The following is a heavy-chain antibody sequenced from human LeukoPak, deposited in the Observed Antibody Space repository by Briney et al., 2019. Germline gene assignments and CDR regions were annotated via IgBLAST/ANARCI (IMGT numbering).Heavy chain of an antibody. D-gene: IGHD3-10*01. CDR2: INPSGGYT. J-gene: IGHJ4*02. Sequence: GASVKVSCKASGYTFTGYSFTSYYMHWVRQAPGQGLEWMGIINPSGGYTSYAQKFQGRVTMTGDSSTSTVYMELSSLRSDDTAVYYCAREGFLGSGSYPDYWGQGTLVTVSS. CDR3: AREGFLGSGSYPDY. V-gene: IGHV1-46*01. CDR1: GYTFTGYSFTSYY.